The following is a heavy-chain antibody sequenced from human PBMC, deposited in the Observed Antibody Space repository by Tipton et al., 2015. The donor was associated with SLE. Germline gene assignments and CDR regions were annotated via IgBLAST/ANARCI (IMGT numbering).Heavy chain of an antibody. V-gene: IGHV4-39*01. Sequence: TLSLTCTVSGGSISSSSYYWGWIRQPPGKGLEWIGSIYYSGSTYYNPSLKSRVTISVDTSKNQFSLKLSSVTAADTAVYYCSMIFGYCSGGSCYSGWFDPWGQGTLVTVSS. CDR1: GGSISSSSYY. J-gene: IGHJ5*02. CDR3: SMIFGYCSGGSCYSGWFDP. D-gene: IGHD2-15*01. CDR2: IYYSGST.